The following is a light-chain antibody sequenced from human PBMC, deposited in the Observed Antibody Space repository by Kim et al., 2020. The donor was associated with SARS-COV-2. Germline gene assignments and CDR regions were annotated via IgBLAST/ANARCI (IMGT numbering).Light chain of an antibody. J-gene: IGLJ1*01. CDR2: GKN. CDR3: NSRDSSGNRL. Sequence: SSELTQDPAVSVALGQTVRITCQGDSLRSYYASWYQQKPGQAPVLVIYGKNNRPSGIPDRFSGSSSGNTASLTITGAQAEDEADYYCNSRDSSGNRLFGTGTKVTVL. V-gene: IGLV3-19*01. CDR1: SLRSYY.